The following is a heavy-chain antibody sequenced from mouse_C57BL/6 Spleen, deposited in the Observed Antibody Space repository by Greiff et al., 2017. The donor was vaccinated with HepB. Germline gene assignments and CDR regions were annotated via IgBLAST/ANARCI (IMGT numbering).Heavy chain of an antibody. D-gene: IGHD1-1*01. Sequence: EVQLQQSGPGLVKPSQSLSLTCSVTGYSITSGYYWNWIRQFPGNKLEWMGYISYDGSNNYNPSLKNRISITRDTSKNQFFLKLNSVTTEDTATYYWARAFTPYWYFDVWGTGTTVTVSS. CDR2: ISYDGSN. V-gene: IGHV3-6*01. CDR3: ARAFTPYWYFDV. J-gene: IGHJ1*03. CDR1: GYSITSGYY.